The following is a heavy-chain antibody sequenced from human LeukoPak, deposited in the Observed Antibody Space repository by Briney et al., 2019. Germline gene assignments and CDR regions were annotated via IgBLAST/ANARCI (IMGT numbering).Heavy chain of an antibody. CDR1: GFTFSSYA. V-gene: IGHV3-30*04. J-gene: IGHJ4*02. D-gene: IGHD2-15*01. CDR2: ISYDGSNK. Sequence: PGGSLRLSCAASGFTFSSYAMHWVRQAPGKGLEWVAVISYDGSNKYYADSVKGRFTISRDNSKNTLYLQMNSLRAEDTAVYYCAKADRVASAATLDYWGQGTLVTVSS. CDR3: AKADRVASAATLDY.